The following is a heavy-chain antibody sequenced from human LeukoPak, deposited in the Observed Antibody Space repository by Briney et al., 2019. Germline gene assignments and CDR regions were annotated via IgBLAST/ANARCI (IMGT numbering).Heavy chain of an antibody. Sequence: PSETLSLTCTVFGGSFTDYFWTWLRHSPGKGLEWVGEMNDYTRDSKYNPSLNSRFSISLEKSKNQLYLELRSVTAEDTAVYYCARGRIAKIVVVHSFSYGMDVWGQGTTVSVS. CDR2: MNDYTRDS. CDR3: ARGRIAKIVVVHSFSYGMDV. V-gene: IGHV4-34*01. D-gene: IGHD3-22*01. J-gene: IGHJ6*02. CDR1: GGSFTDYF.